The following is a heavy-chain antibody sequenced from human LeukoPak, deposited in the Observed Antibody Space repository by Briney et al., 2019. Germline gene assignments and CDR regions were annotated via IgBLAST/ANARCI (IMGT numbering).Heavy chain of an antibody. CDR3: ARRLRYYYYYMDV. V-gene: IGHV1-69*05. CDR2: IIPIFGTA. CDR1: GGTFSSYA. Sequence: GASVKVSCKASGGTFSSYAISWVRQAPGQGLEWMGGIIPIFGTANYAQKFQGRVTITTDESTSTAYMVLSSLRSEDTAVYYCARRLRYYYYYMDVWGKGTTVTVSS. J-gene: IGHJ6*03.